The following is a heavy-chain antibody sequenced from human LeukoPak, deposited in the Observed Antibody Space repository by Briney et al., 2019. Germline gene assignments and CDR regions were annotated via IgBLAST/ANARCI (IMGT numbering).Heavy chain of an antibody. J-gene: IGHJ6*02. CDR1: GYTLTELS. Sequence: GASVKVSCKVSGYTLTELSMHWVRQAPGKGLEWMGGFDPEDGETIYAQKFQGRVTMTEDTSTDTAYMELSSLRSEDTAVYYRAKVGYSSSWYEDFYYYYGMDVWGQGTTVTVSS. D-gene: IGHD6-13*01. V-gene: IGHV1-24*01. CDR3: AKVGYSSSWYEDFYYYYGMDV. CDR2: FDPEDGET.